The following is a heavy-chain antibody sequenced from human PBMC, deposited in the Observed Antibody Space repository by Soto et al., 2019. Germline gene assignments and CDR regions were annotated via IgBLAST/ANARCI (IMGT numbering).Heavy chain of an antibody. J-gene: IGHJ3*02. D-gene: IGHD2-2*01. CDR1: GFSLSTSGVG. CDR2: IYWNDDK. V-gene: IGHV2-5*01. Sequence: QSGPTLVNPTQTLTLTCTFSGFSLSTSGVGVGWIRQPPGKALEWLALIYWNDDKRYSPSLKSRLTITKDTSKSQVVLTMTNMDPVDTATYYCAHRLYCSSTSCRKPYDAFDIWGQGTMVTVSS. CDR3: AHRLYCSSTSCRKPYDAFDI.